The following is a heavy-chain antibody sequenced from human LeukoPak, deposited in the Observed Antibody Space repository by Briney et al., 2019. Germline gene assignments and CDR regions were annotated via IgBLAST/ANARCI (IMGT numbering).Heavy chain of an antibody. D-gene: IGHD4-11*01. CDR3: ARSNDYSINY. J-gene: IGHJ4*02. CDR2: INHSGST. Sequence: MPSETLSLTCAVYGGSFSGYYWSWIRQPPGKGLEWIGEINHSGSTNYNPSLKSRVTISVDTSKNQFSPKLSSVTAADTAVYYCARSNDYSINYWGQGTLVTVSS. CDR1: GGSFSGYY. V-gene: IGHV4-34*01.